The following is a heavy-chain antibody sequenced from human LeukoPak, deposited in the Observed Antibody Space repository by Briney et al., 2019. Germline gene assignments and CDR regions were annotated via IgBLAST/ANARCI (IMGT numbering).Heavy chain of an antibody. D-gene: IGHD3-10*01. CDR1: GFTFDDYA. CDR2: ISWNGGST. CDR3: ARDGYYYGSGSSRALGY. V-gene: IGHV3-20*04. J-gene: IGHJ4*02. Sequence: GGSLRLSCAASGFTFDDYAMHWVRQAPGKGLEWVSGISWNGGSTGYADSVKGRFTISRDNAKNSLYLQMNSLRAEDTAVYYCARDGYYYGSGSSRALGYWGQGTLVTVSS.